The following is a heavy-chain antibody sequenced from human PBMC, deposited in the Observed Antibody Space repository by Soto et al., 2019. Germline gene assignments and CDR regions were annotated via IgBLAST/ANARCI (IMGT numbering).Heavy chain of an antibody. Sequence: SETLSLTCTVSGGSISSYYWSWIRQPPGKGLEWIGYIYYSGSTNYNPSLKSRVTISVDTSKNQFSLKLSSVTAADTAVYYCARAGRRIQLWLTKEYYFDYWGQGTLVTVSS. V-gene: IGHV4-59*01. CDR1: GGSISSYY. CDR3: ARAGRRIQLWLTKEYYFDY. D-gene: IGHD5-18*01. CDR2: IYYSGST. J-gene: IGHJ4*02.